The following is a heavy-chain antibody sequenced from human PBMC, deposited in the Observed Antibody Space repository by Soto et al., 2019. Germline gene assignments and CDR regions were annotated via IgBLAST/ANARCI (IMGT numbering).Heavy chain of an antibody. D-gene: IGHD3-3*01. CDR2: ISTYNGNT. J-gene: IGHJ4*02. CDR3: ARAPMSYDFWSGLESDY. CDR1: GYTFTSYG. Sequence: QVQLVQSGAEVKKPGASVKVSCKASGYTFTSYGISWVRQAPGQRLEWMGWISTYNGNTIYAQMLQGRVTLTTDTSTTTAYIELRSLRSDNTAVDYCARAPMSYDFWSGLESDYWGQGTLVTVSS. V-gene: IGHV1-18*01.